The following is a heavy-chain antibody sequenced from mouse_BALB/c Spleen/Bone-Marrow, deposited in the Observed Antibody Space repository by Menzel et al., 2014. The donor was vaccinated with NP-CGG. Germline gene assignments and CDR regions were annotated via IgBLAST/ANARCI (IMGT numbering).Heavy chain of an antibody. CDR3: ARDWDY. CDR1: GYIFTTYW. CDR2: INPSTAYT. J-gene: IGHJ3*01. V-gene: IGHV1-7*01. Sequence: QVQLKESGTELAKPGASVKMSCKASGYIFTTYWMHWVKQRPGQGLEWIGYINPSTAYTDYNQKFKDKATLTADRSSSTAYMQLNSPTSNDSAVYYCARDWDYWGQGTLVTVSA. D-gene: IGHD4-1*01.